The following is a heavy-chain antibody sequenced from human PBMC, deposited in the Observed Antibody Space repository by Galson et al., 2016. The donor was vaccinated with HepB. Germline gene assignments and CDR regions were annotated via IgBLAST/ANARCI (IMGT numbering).Heavy chain of an antibody. CDR2: IYSGGTT. D-gene: IGHD4-17*01. Sequence: SLRLSCAASGFTVSNNYMTWVRQAPGKGLEYVSVIYSGGTTYCADSVKGRFTISRDNSQNSLFLQMNTLRAEDTAVYFCVRGVYGDHGWFDYWGQGTLVTVSS. J-gene: IGHJ4*02. V-gene: IGHV3-66*02. CDR1: GFTVSNNY. CDR3: VRGVYGDHGWFDY.